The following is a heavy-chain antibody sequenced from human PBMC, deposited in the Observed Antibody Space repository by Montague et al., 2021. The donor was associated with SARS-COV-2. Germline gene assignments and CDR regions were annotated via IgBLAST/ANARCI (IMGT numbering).Heavy chain of an antibody. CDR3: ARYGSYFEH. CDR1: GGSIRSYY. J-gene: IGHJ4*02. Sequence: SETLSLTCTVSGGSIRSYYWSWIRQTPGEGLVWIGYIYYDGSTNYNPSLKSRVTMSVDSSKNQFSLRLSSVTAADTAVYYCARYGSYFEHWGQGTLVTVSS. CDR2: IYYDGST. V-gene: IGHV4-59*03. D-gene: IGHD1-26*01.